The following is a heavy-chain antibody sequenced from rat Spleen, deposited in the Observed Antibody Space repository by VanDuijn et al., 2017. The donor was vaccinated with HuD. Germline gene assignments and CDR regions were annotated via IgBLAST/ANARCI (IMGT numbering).Heavy chain of an antibody. Sequence: EVQLVESGGGLVQPGGSLKLSCAVSGFTFNSYDMAWVRQAPTKGLEWVATISFDGTSTYYRDSVKGRFTISRDNAKSTLYLQMDSLRSEDTATYFCARRYDFDYWGQGVMVTVSS. CDR3: ARRYDFDY. V-gene: IGHV5-29*01. CDR2: ISFDGTST. J-gene: IGHJ2*01. CDR1: GFTFNSYD. D-gene: IGHD1-11*01.